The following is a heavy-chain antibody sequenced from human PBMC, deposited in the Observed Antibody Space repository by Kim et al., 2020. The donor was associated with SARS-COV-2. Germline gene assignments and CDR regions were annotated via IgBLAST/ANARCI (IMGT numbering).Heavy chain of an antibody. V-gene: IGHV4-59*01. D-gene: IGHD3-22*01. Sequence: SRVTVSVDTSKNQFSLKLSSVTAADTAVYYCARDLDYYDSSGYYPYAFDIWGQGTMVTVSS. CDR3: ARDLDYYDSSGYYPYAFDI. J-gene: IGHJ3*02.